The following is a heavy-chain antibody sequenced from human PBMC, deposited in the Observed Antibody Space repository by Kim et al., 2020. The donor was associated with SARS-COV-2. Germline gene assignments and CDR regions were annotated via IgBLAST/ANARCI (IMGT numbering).Heavy chain of an antibody. CDR1: GDSISSGDYY. J-gene: IGHJ4*02. Sequence: SETLSLTCIVSGDSISSGDYYWSWIRQRPGKGLEWIGYIHSSRSTYYNPSLRSRVSISMETSKSQFSLKLTSVTVADTAVYYCARYGDYVWGSYPYWGQGTLVTVSS. V-gene: IGHV4-30-4*02. CDR3: ARYGDYVWGSYPY. CDR2: IHSSRST. D-gene: IGHD3-16*02.